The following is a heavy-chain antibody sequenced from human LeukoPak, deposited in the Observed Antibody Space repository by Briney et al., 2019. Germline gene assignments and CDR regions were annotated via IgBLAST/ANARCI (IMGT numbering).Heavy chain of an antibody. CDR3: ARDNNNGGNSGVDY. Sequence: PGGSLRLSCAASGFTFSSYSMNWVRQAPGKGLEGVSYISSSSSTIYYADSVKGRFTISRDNAKNSLYLQMNSLRAEDTAVYYCARDNNNGGNSGVDYWGQGTLVTVSS. J-gene: IGHJ4*02. CDR2: ISSSSSTI. V-gene: IGHV3-48*04. CDR1: GFTFSSYS. D-gene: IGHD4-23*01.